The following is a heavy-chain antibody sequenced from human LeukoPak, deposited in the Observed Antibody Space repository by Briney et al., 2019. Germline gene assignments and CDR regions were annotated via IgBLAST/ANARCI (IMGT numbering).Heavy chain of an antibody. J-gene: IGHJ4*02. D-gene: IGHD5-18*01. Sequence: PGGSLRLSCTVSGFTVSSNSWSWVRQAPGKGLEWVSGISWNSGSIGYADSVKGRFTISRDNAKNSLYLQMNSLRAEDTALYYCAKGLRGYSYAFDYWGQGTLVTVSS. V-gene: IGHV3-9*01. CDR2: ISWNSGSI. CDR1: GFTVSSNS. CDR3: AKGLRGYSYAFDY.